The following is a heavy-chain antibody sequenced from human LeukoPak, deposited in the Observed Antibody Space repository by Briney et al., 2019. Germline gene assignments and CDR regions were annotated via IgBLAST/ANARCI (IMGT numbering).Heavy chain of an antibody. CDR1: GFTSSDYY. V-gene: IGHV3-11*04. J-gene: IGHJ4*02. CDR3: ARDLERYYYDSSAGDY. D-gene: IGHD3-22*01. Sequence: GGSLRLSCAAPGFTSSDYYMSWVRQAPGEGPGWVSYISSSGSTIYYADSVKGRFTISRDNAKNSLYLQMNSLRAEDTAVYYCARDLERYYYDSSAGDYWGQGTLVTVSS. CDR2: ISSSGSTI.